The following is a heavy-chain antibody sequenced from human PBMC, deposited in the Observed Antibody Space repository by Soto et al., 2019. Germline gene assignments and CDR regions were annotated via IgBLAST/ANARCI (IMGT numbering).Heavy chain of an antibody. CDR2: VSIGGST. D-gene: IGHD2-15*01. J-gene: IGHJ4*02. CDR1: GFTSSSYA. CDR3: AKRRGAGGHFDY. V-gene: IGHV3-23*01. Sequence: GGSLRLSCAASGFTSSSYAMGWVRQGPGKGLEWVAVVSIGGSTHYADSVRGRFTISRDNSKSTLSLQMNSLTAEDTAVYFCAKRRGAGGHFDYWGQGALVTGS.